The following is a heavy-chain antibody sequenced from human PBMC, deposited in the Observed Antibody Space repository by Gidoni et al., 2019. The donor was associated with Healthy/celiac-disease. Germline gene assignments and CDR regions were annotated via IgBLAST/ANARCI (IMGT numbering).Heavy chain of an antibody. CDR1: GGTFSSDA. V-gene: IGHV1-69*01. J-gene: IGHJ4*02. CDR3: ARSRERVGATTTGLFDY. D-gene: IGHD1-26*01. Sequence: QVQLVQSGAEVKKPGSSVKVSCKASGGTFSSDAISWVRQAPGQGLEWMGGIIPIFGTANYAQKFQGRVTITADESTSTAYMELSSLRSEDTAVYYCARSRERVGATTTGLFDYWGQGTLVTVSS. CDR2: IIPIFGTA.